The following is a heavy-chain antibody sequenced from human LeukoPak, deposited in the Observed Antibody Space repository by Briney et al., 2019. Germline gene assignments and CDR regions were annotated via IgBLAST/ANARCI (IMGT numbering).Heavy chain of an antibody. CDR1: SASISGYY. CDR2: IYYGGST. V-gene: IGHV4-59*01. J-gene: IGHJ3*02. D-gene: IGHD2/OR15-2a*01. CDR3: ARVVLPPGGAFDI. Sequence: TSETLSLTCTVSSASISGYYWSWIRQPPGKGPEWIGYIYYGGSTNYNPSLKSRVAISVDTSKNQFSLKLSSVTAADTAVYYCARVVLPPGGAFDIWGQGTMVTVSS.